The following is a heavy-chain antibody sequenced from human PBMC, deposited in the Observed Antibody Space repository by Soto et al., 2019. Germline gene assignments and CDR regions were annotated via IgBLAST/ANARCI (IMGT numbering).Heavy chain of an antibody. CDR3: ARVWGDSSSWYGPVNWFDP. CDR2: IYYSGST. CDR1: GGSISSGGYY. Sequence: SETLSLTCTVSGGSISSGGYYWSWIRQHPGKGLEWIGYIYYSGSTYYNPSLKSRVTISVDTSKNQFSLKLSSVTAADTAVYYCARVWGDSSSWYGPVNWFDPWGQGTLVTSPQ. J-gene: IGHJ5*02. D-gene: IGHD6-13*01. V-gene: IGHV4-31*03.